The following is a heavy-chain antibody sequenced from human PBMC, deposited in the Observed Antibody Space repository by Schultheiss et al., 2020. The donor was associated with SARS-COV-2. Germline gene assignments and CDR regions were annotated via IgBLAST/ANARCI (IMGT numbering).Heavy chain of an antibody. CDR1: GFTFSDSG. J-gene: IGHJ4*02. CDR3: SRHASGTFALSDY. Sequence: GGSLRLSCVGSGFTFSDSGIHWVRQASGKGLEWVARIRDKPNNYAIAYAASVKGRFTISRDDSTNTAYLYMSSLKIEDTAVYYCSRHASGTFALSDYWGQGTQVTVSS. CDR2: IRDKPNNYAI. D-gene: IGHD1-26*01. V-gene: IGHV3-73*01.